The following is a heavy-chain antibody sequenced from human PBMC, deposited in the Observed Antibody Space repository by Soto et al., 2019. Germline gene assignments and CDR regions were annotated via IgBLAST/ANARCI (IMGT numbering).Heavy chain of an antibody. CDR2: ISSSSSSI. CDR1: GFTFSSYS. V-gene: IGHV3-48*01. D-gene: IGHD5-12*01. Sequence: PVGSLRLSCAASGFTFSSYSMNWVRQAPGKGLEWVSYISSSSSSIYYADSVKGRFTISRDNAKNSLYLQMNSLRAEDTAVYYCARDSRGYAARYYYYSMAVGGKGTRVTVS. CDR3: ARDSRGYAARYYYYSMAV. J-gene: IGHJ6*03.